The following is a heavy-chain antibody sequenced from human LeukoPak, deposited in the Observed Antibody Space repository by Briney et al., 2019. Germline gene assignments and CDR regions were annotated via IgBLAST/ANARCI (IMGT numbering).Heavy chain of an antibody. CDR3: ARDTWIQLWLPDY. Sequence: GGSLRLSCAAPGFTFSNYAMSWVRQAPGKGLEWVSGISGSGGSTYYADSVKGRFTISRDNSKNTLYLQMNSLRVEDTAVYYCARDTWIQLWLPDYWGQGTLVTVSS. V-gene: IGHV3-23*01. J-gene: IGHJ4*02. D-gene: IGHD5-18*01. CDR1: GFTFSNYA. CDR2: ISGSGGST.